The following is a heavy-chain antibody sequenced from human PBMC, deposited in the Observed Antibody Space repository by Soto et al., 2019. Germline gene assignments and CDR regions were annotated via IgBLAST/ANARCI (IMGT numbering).Heavy chain of an antibody. D-gene: IGHD3-10*01. CDR2: FFSGGST. Sequence: GSLRLSCAASGFTVSNNSMSWVRQAPGKGLEWVSVFFSGGSTSYEDSVQGRFTISRDNSKNTLYLQMNSLRVEDTAVYYCARGWFSGLDFWGQGTTVTVSS. V-gene: IGHV3-53*01. J-gene: IGHJ4*02. CDR3: ARGWFSGLDF. CDR1: GFTVSNNS.